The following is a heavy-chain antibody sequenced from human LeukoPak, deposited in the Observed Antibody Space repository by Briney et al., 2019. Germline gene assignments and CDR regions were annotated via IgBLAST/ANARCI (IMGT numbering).Heavy chain of an antibody. CDR2: ISSSGSTI. V-gene: IGHV3-11*04. CDR3: ASSSYWYYFDY. Sequence: GRSLRLSCAASGITFSDYYMSWIRQAPGKGQEWVSYISSSGSTIYYADSVKGRFTISRDNAKNSLYLQMNSLRAEDTAVYYCASSSYWYYFDYWGQGTLLTVSS. CDR1: GITFSDYY. D-gene: IGHD2-15*01. J-gene: IGHJ4*02.